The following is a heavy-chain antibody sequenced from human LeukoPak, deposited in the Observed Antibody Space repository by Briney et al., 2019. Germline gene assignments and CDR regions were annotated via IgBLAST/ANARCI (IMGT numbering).Heavy chain of an antibody. CDR3: ARGVTSTVTIDY. CDR1: GGSFSGYY. D-gene: IGHD4-17*01. J-gene: IGHJ4*02. CDR2: INHSGST. V-gene: IGHV4-34*01. Sequence: SETLSLTCAVYGGSFSGYYWSWTRQPPGKGLEWIGEINHSGSTNYNPSLKSRVTISVDTSKNQFSLKLSSVTAADTAVYYCARGVTSTVTIDYWGQGTLVTVSS.